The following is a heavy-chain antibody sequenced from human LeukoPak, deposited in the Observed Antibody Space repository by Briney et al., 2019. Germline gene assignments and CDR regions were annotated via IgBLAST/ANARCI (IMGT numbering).Heavy chain of an antibody. V-gene: IGHV3-23*01. Sequence: GGSLRLSCAASGFTFSSYAMSWVRQAPGKGLEWVSAISGSGGSTYYADSVKGRFTISRDNSKNTLYLQMNSLGAEDTAVYYCAKYGGITMVGGLIQHLDYWGQGTLVTVSS. J-gene: IGHJ4*02. D-gene: IGHD3-10*01. CDR3: AKYGGITMVGGLIQHLDY. CDR2: ISGSGGST. CDR1: GFTFSSYA.